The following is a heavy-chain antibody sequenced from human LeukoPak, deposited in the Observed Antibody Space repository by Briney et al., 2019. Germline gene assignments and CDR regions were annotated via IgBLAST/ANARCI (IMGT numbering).Heavy chain of an antibody. CDR1: GYSIGSYY. D-gene: IGHD2-15*01. CDR3: AGAIRPAPAYVFDV. Sequence: SETLSLTCTVSGYSIGSYYYSWLRQSAGKGLVWIGRLYNSDTNYTPSLTSRVTMSVDTSKNKSSLVLNSVTSADTAVYSCAGAIRPAPAYVFDVWGQGAMVTVSS. J-gene: IGHJ3*01. V-gene: IGHV4-4*07. CDR2: LYNSDT.